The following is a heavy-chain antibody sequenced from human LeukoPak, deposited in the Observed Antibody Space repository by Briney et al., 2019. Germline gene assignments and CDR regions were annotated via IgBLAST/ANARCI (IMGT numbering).Heavy chain of an antibody. CDR1: GFTFSDYY. J-gene: IGHJ4*02. D-gene: IGHD3-9*01. Sequence: PGGSLRLSCAASGFTFSDYYMSWIRQAPGKGLEWVSYISSSGSTIYYADSVKGRFTISRDNAKNSLYLQMNSLRAEDTAVYYCARDPVLRYFDWLSPTTDYWGQGTLVTVSS. CDR3: ARDPVLRYFDWLSPTTDY. CDR2: ISSSGSTI. V-gene: IGHV3-11*01.